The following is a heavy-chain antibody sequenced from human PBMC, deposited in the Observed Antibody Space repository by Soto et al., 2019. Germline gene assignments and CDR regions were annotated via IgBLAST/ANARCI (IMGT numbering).Heavy chain of an antibody. CDR2: ISANGQGI. CDR1: GFTFNNYA. Sequence: GALRLSCAASGFTFNNYAMSWVRQAPGKGLEWVSAISANGQGIYYADSVKGRFIISRDSSKNTVFLHMDSLTAEDTAVYYCAKDRNYPRDQFHNWGQGTLVTVSS. CDR3: AKDRNYPRDQFHN. J-gene: IGHJ4*02. V-gene: IGHV3-23*01. D-gene: IGHD1-7*01.